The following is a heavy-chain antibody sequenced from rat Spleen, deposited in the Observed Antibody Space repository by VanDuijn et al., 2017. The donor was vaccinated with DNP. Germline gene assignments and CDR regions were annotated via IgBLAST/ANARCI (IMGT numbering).Heavy chain of an antibody. CDR2: ISYEGSST. CDR1: GFSFRNYY. V-gene: IGHV5-22*01. J-gene: IGHJ4*01. Sequence: EVQLVESGGGLVQPGRSLKLSCVASGFSFRNYYMAWVRQAPTKGLEWVASISYEGSSTYYGDSVKGRFTISRDNADHTLYLQMDTLRSEDTATYYCARQGDYGYKGAMDAWGQGTSVTVSS. CDR3: ARQGDYGYKGAMDA. D-gene: IGHD1-9*01.